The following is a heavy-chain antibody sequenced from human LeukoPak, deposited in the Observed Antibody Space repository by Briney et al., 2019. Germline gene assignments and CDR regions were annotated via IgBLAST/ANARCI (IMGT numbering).Heavy chain of an antibody. CDR3: ARGRYLTTGGGAAAGFLDY. J-gene: IGHJ4*02. Sequence: SETLSLTCTVSGDSIDSASYYWSWIRQPPGTGLEWIGRVYTTGRTNYNPSLRSRVTISMDTSKNQFSLRVSSVTVTDTAVYYCARGRYLTTGGGAAAGFLDYWGQGTLVTVSS. D-gene: IGHD6-13*01. CDR1: GDSIDSASYY. V-gene: IGHV4-61*02. CDR2: VYTTGRT.